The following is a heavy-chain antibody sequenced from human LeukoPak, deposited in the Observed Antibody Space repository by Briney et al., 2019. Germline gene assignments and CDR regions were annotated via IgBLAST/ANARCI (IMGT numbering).Heavy chain of an antibody. Sequence: RASVKVSCKASGYTFTSYFIHWVRQAPGQGLEWMGIINPSGGSTNYAQKFQGRVTMTRDTSTSTVYMELSSLRSEDTAVYYCARDYGGYNDAFDIWGQGTMVTVSS. J-gene: IGHJ3*02. D-gene: IGHD4-23*01. CDR3: ARDYGGYNDAFDI. CDR2: INPSGGST. CDR1: GYTFTSYF. V-gene: IGHV1-46*01.